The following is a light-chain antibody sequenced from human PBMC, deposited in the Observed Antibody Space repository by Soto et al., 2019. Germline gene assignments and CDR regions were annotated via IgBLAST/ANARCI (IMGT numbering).Light chain of an antibody. J-gene: IGKJ5*01. CDR2: AAA. CDR3: QQSYSPPPVT. V-gene: IGKV1-39*01. Sequence: DIQMTQSPSSLSASVGDRVTITCRASQSINRFLNWYQHKPGKAPKLLIYAAASLQSGVPSRFSGSGSGTDFTLTISSLQPEDFATYYCQQSYSPPPVTFGQGTRLEIK. CDR1: QSINRF.